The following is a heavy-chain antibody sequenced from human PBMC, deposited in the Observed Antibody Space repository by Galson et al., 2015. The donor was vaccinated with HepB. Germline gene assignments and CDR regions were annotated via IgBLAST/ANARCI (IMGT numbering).Heavy chain of an antibody. J-gene: IGHJ4*02. CDR1: GFTFSSYS. D-gene: IGHD6-19*01. CDR3: ARDVGWGIAVAGTLDY. Sequence: SLRLSCAASGFTFSSYSMNWVRQAPGKGLEWVSYISSSSSTIYYADSVKGRFTISRDNAKNSLYLQMNSLRAEDTAVYYCARDVGWGIAVAGTLDYWGQGTLVTVSS. CDR2: ISSSSSTI. V-gene: IGHV3-48*04.